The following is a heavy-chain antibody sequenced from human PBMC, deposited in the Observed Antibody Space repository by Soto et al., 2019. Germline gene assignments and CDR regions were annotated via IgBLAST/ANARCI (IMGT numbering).Heavy chain of an antibody. CDR3: ARESLVEAFDI. Sequence: EVQLVESGGGLVQPGGSLRLSCAASGFTFSSYSMNWVRQAPGKGLEWVSYISSSSSTIYYADSVKGRVTISRDNAKNSLYLQMNSLRAEDTAVYYCARESLVEAFDIWGQGTMVTVSS. J-gene: IGHJ3*02. D-gene: IGHD3-16*01. CDR2: ISSSSSTI. V-gene: IGHV3-48*01. CDR1: GFTFSSYS.